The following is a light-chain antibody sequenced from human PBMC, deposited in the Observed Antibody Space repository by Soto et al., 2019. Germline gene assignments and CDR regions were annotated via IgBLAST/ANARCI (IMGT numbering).Light chain of an antibody. CDR3: QSYDSSLVGVV. J-gene: IGLJ2*01. Sequence: QSVLTQPPAVSGAPGERVAISCTGSSSNVGAGYDVHWYQQLPGTAPKLLIYNNNNRPSGVPDRFSGSRSGTSASLAITGLQADDEADYHCQSYDSSLVGVVFGGGTKLTVL. CDR1: SSNVGAGYD. V-gene: IGLV1-40*01. CDR2: NNN.